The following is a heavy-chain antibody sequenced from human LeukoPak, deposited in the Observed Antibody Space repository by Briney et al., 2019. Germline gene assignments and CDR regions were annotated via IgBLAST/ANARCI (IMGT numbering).Heavy chain of an antibody. CDR3: ATGGLVGYSYGSDYLDY. CDR2: FDPEDGET. D-gene: IGHD5-18*01. CDR1: GYTLTELS. Sequence: ASVKVSCKVSGYTLTELSMHWVRQAPGKGLEWMGGFDPEDGETIYAQKFQGRVTMTEDTSTDTAYMELSSLRSEDTAVYYCATGGLVGYSYGSDYLDYWGQGTLVTVPS. V-gene: IGHV1-24*01. J-gene: IGHJ4*02.